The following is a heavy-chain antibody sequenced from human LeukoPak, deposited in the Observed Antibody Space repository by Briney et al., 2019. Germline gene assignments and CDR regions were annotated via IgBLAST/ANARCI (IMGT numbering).Heavy chain of an antibody. J-gene: IGHJ2*01. CDR2: IYYSGRT. D-gene: IGHD3-22*01. CDR3: AGGVSMIVVVIHDWYFDL. Sequence: SETLSLTCTVSGGSISSSDSYWAWVRQPPGKGLEWIGNIYYSGRTYYNPSLKSRVTISVDTSKNQFSLKLSSVTATDTAVYYCAGGVSMIVVVIHDWYFDLWGRGTLVTVSS. V-gene: IGHV4-39*01. CDR1: GGSISSSDSY.